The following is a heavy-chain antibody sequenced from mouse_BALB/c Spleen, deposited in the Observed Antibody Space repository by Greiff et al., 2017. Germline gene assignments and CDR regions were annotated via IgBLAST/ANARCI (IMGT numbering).Heavy chain of an antibody. CDR2: IYPGSGST. CDR1: GYNFTSYW. V-gene: IGHV1-55*01. CDR3: ARRLLTYWYFDV. D-gene: IGHD1-1*01. Sequence: QVQLKQPGAELVKPGTSVKLSCKASGYNFTSYWINWVKLRPGQGLEWIGDIYPGSGSTNYNEKFKSKATLTVDTSSSTAYMQLSSLASEDSALYYCARRLLTYWYFDVWGAGTTVTVSS. J-gene: IGHJ1*01.